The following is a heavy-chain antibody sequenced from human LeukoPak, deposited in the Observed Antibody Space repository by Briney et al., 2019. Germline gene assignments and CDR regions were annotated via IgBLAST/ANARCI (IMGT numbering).Heavy chain of an antibody. CDR3: AKALEYGGYFDY. CDR2: ISWNSGSI. D-gene: IGHD4/OR15-4a*01. CDR1: GFTFDDYA. V-gene: IGHV3-9*01. J-gene: IGHJ4*02. Sequence: GRSLRLSCAASGFTFDDYAMHWVRQAPGKGLEWVSGISWNSGSIGYADSVKGRFTISRDNAKNSLYLQMNSLRAEDTALYYCAKALEYGGYFDYWGQGTLVTVSS.